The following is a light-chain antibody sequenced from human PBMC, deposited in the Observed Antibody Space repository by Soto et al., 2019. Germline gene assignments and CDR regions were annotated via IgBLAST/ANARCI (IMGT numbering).Light chain of an antibody. V-gene: IGKV3-11*01. CDR2: DAS. CDR3: QQRSTWPIT. Sequence: EIVLAQSPVTLSLSPGQRATLSCMASQSVSTYLAWYQRKPGQAPRLLISDASKRATGIPARFSGSGSGTDFTLTISSLGPEDFAVYYCQQRSTWPITFGQGTRLEIK. J-gene: IGKJ5*01. CDR1: QSVSTY.